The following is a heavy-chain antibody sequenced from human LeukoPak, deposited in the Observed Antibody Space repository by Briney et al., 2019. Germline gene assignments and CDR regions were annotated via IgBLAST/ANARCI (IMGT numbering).Heavy chain of an antibody. CDR3: ARVFTINNWFDP. V-gene: IGHV4-59*01. CDR1: GGSISSYH. Sequence: SETLSLTCTVSGGSISSYHWSWIRQPPGKGLEWIGYIYYSGSTNYNPSLKSRVTISVDTSKNQFSLKLSSVTAADTAVYYCARVFTINNWFDPWGQGTLVAVSS. J-gene: IGHJ5*02. CDR2: IYYSGST. D-gene: IGHD3-3*01.